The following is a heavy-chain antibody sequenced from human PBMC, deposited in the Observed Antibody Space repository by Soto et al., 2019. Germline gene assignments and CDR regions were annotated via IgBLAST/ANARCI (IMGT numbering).Heavy chain of an antibody. CDR1: GGSISSSNW. D-gene: IGHD2-15*01. Sequence: PSETLSLTCAVSGGSISSSNWWSWVRQPPGKGLEWIGEIYHSGSTNYNPSLKSRVTISVDKSKNQFSLKLSSVTAADTAVYYCARERYCSGGSCYFNWFDPWGQGTLGTVS. J-gene: IGHJ5*02. CDR2: IYHSGST. V-gene: IGHV4-4*02. CDR3: ARERYCSGGSCYFNWFDP.